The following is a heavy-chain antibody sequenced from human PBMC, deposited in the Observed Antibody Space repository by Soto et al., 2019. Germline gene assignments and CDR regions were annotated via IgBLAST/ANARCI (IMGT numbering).Heavy chain of an antibody. D-gene: IGHD3-3*01. V-gene: IGHV6-1*01. Sequence: SPTLSLTCAISGDSVSSNSAAWTWIRQSPSRGLEWLGRTYYRSKWYNDYAVSVKSRITINPDTSKNQFSLQLNSVTPEDTAVYYCARLDYDFWSGYSAFDYYYGMDVWGQGTTVTVSS. CDR3: ARLDYDFWSGYSAFDYYYGMDV. J-gene: IGHJ6*02. CDR2: TYYRSKWYN. CDR1: GDSVSSNSAA.